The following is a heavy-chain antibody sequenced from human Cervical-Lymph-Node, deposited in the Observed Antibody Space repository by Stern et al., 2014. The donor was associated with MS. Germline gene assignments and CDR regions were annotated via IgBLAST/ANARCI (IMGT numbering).Heavy chain of an antibody. J-gene: IGHJ3*02. CDR3: AREGYYDSSGYDAFDI. Sequence: VQLVESGGGVVQPGRSLRLSCAASGFTFSSYAMYWVRQAPGKGLEWVAGISYDGSNKYYADSVKGRFTISRDNSKNTLYLQMNSLRAEDTAVYYCAREGYYDSSGYDAFDIWGQGTMVTVSS. CDR1: GFTFSSYA. D-gene: IGHD3-22*01. CDR2: ISYDGSNK. V-gene: IGHV3-30-3*01.